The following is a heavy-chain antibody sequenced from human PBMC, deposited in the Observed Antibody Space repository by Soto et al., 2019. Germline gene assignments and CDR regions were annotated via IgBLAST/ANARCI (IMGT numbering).Heavy chain of an antibody. CDR1: GFSVTVSTNY. CDR3: TRDPGEYYFDW. V-gene: IGHV3-66*01. J-gene: IGHJ4*02. CDR2: IYSGGST. Sequence: EVQLVESGGGLVQPGGSLRLSCAASGFSVTVSTNYMSWVRQAPGKGLEGVSVIYSGGSTHYADSVKGRFTISRDNSRNTLYLQMNSLRAEDTAVYYCTRDPGEYYFDWWGLGTLVTVSS.